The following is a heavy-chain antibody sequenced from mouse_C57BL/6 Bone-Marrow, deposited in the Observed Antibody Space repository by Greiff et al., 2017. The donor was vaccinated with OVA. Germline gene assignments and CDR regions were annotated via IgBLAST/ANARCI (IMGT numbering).Heavy chain of an antibody. D-gene: IGHD2-4*01. J-gene: IGHJ1*03. Sequence: EVKLVESGPGLVKPSQSLSLTCSVTGYSITSGYYWNWIRQFPGNKLEWMGYISYDGSNNYNPSLKNRISITRDTSKNQFFLKLNSVTTEDTATYYCARADYAWYFDVWGTGTTVTVSS. CDR1: GYSITSGYY. CDR3: ARADYAWYFDV. CDR2: ISYDGSN. V-gene: IGHV3-6*01.